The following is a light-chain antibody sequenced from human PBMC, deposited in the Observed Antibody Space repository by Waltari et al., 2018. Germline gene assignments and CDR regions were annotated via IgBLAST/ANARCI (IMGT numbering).Light chain of an antibody. J-gene: IGLJ2*01. V-gene: IGLV2-14*03. CDR3: SSFTSSTTGI. CDR2: DVT. CDR1: SSDSGGYNY. Sequence: SALTQPDPVSGSPGQSITISCSGISSDSGGYNYVSWYQQHPGEAPKVIIYDVTNRPSGVSKRFSGSKSGSSASLIISGLQPEDEAVYYCSSFTSSTTGIFGGGTKLTVL.